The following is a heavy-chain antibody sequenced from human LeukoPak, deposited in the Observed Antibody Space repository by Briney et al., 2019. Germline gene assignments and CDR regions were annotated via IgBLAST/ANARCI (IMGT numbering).Heavy chain of an antibody. D-gene: IGHD2-15*01. CDR2: ISGSGGST. Sequence: GGSLRLSCAASGFTFSSCAMSWVRQAPGKGLEWVSAISGSGGSTYYADSVKGRFTISRDNSKNTLYLQMNSLRAEDTAEYYCAKGDIGSEFDYWGQGTLVTVSS. CDR3: AKGDIGSEFDY. V-gene: IGHV3-23*01. CDR1: GFTFSSCA. J-gene: IGHJ4*02.